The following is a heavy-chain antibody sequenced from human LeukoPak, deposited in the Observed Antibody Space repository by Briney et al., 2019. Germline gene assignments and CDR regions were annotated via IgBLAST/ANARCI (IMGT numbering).Heavy chain of an antibody. CDR2: IKQDGSLQ. V-gene: IGHV3-7*01. CDR1: GFTYSSFW. Sequence: GGTLRLSCTASGFTYSSFWMAWVRQAPAKGLEWVANIKQDGSLQHYGDSVKGRFTISRDNAKNSLYLQMNNLRAEDTALYYCATSYDSSGCDWGQGTLVTVSS. CDR3: ATSYDSSGCD. J-gene: IGHJ4*02. D-gene: IGHD3-22*01.